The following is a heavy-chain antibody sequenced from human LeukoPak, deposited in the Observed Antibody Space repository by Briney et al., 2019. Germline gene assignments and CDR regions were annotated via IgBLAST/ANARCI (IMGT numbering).Heavy chain of an antibody. D-gene: IGHD6-13*01. CDR1: GYTFTSYG. Sequence: ASVKVSCKDSGYTFTSYGISWVRQAPGQGLEWMGWISVYNGNTNYAQKLQGRVTMTTDTSTSTAYMELRSLRSDDTAVYYCARIRIAAAGRNWFDPWGQGTLVTVSS. CDR3: ARIRIAAAGRNWFDP. CDR2: ISVYNGNT. V-gene: IGHV1-18*01. J-gene: IGHJ5*02.